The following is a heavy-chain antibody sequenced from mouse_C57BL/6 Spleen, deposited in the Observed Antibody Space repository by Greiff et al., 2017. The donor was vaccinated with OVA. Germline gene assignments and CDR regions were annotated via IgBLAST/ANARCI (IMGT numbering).Heavy chain of an antibody. CDR3: ARGLLRSWYFDV. D-gene: IGHD1-1*01. CDR2: ISYSGST. J-gene: IGHJ1*03. CDR1: GYSITSGYD. V-gene: IGHV3-1*01. Sequence: EVKVIESGPGMVKPSQSLSLTCTVTGYSITSGYDWHWIRHFPGNKLEWMGYISYSGSTNYNPSLKSRISITHDTSKNHFFLKLNSVTTEDTATYYCARGLLRSWYFDVWGTGTTVTVSS.